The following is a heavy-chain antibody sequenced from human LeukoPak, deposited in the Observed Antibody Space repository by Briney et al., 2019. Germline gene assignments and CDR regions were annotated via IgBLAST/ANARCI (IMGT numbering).Heavy chain of an antibody. Sequence: PGGSLRLSCAASGFNFNSYAMTWVRQAPGKGLQWVSTISGNGGTTHYADSVKGRFTVSRDNSKKTLYLQMSGLRAEDTAVYFCSKRLSPTLFGVNTLPGFRGPGTLV. CDR1: GFNFNSYA. CDR2: ISGNGGTT. V-gene: IGHV3-23*01. CDR3: SKRLSPTLFGVNTLPGF. J-gene: IGHJ4*02. D-gene: IGHD3-3*01.